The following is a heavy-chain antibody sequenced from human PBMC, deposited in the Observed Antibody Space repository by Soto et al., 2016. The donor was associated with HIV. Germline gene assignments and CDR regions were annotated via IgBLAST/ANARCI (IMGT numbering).Heavy chain of an antibody. D-gene: IGHD6-19*01. CDR3: STDYKPMLTGWPFKY. CDR2: IKSKTDGGTT. V-gene: IGHV3-15*01. J-gene: IGHJ4*02. Sequence: EVHLVESGGGLVKPGGSLTLSCAASGLTFTEAWMTWVRQAPGKGLEWVGRIKSKTDGGTTDYSAPVKGRFIISRDDSKNTFYLQMNSLKIEDTAVYYCSTDYKPMLTGWPFKYWGQGSLVSVSS. CDR1: GLTFTEAW.